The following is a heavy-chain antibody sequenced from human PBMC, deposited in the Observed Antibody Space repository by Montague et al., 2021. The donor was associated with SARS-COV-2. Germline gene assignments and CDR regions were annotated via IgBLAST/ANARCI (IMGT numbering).Heavy chain of an antibody. D-gene: IGHD6-13*01. CDR1: GGSFSGYY. J-gene: IGHJ5*02. V-gene: IGHV4-34*01. Sequence: SETLSLTCAVYGGSFSGYYWSWIRQPPGKGLEWIGEINHSGSTNYDPSLKSRVTISVDTSKNQFSLKLSSMTAADTAVYYCARAGYSSSWYGARNWFDPWGQGTLVTVSS. CDR3: ARAGYSSSWYGARNWFDP. CDR2: INHSGST.